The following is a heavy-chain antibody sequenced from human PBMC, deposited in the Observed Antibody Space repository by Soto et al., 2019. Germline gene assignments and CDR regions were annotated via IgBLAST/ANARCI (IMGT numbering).Heavy chain of an antibody. CDR2: IGSVGGDT. J-gene: IGHJ3*02. Sequence: EVQLLESGGGLVQPGGSLRLSCAASGFTFYSYAMSWVRQAPGKGLEWVSTIGSVGGDTYYADSVKGRFTISRDDSKNTLLLQMNSLRAEDTAVYYCVKDRMAYNSVWDPFDIWGQGIMVTVSS. D-gene: IGHD1-20*01. CDR1: GFTFYSYA. CDR3: VKDRMAYNSVWDPFDI. V-gene: IGHV3-23*01.